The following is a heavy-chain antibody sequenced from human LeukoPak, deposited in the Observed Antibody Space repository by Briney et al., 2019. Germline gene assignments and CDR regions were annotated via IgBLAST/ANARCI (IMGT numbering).Heavy chain of an antibody. J-gene: IGHJ4*02. CDR3: ARWYYDFWSGYSRVDY. D-gene: IGHD3-3*01. CDR2: IYYSGST. CDR1: GGSISSGDYY. V-gene: IGHV4-30-4*08. Sequence: SETLSLTCTVSGGSISSGDYYWSWIRQPPGKGLEWIGYIYYSGSTYYNPSLKSRVTISVDTSKNQFSLKPSSVTAADTAVYYCARWYYDFWSGYSRVDYWGQGTLVTVSS.